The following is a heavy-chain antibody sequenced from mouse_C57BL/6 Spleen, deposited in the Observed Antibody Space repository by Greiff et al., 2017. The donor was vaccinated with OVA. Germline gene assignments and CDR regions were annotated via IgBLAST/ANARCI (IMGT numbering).Heavy chain of an antibody. V-gene: IGHV5-9*01. CDR2: ISGGGGNT. D-gene: IGHD1-1*01. CDR1: GFTFSSYT. CDR3: ARHGLRYRYFDY. J-gene: IGHJ2*01. Sequence: DVHLVESGGGLVKPGGSLKLSCAASGFTFSSYTMSWVRQTPEKRLEWVATISGGGGNTYYPDSVKGRFTISRDNAKNTLYLQMSSLRSEDTALYYCARHGLRYRYFDYWGQGTTLTVSS.